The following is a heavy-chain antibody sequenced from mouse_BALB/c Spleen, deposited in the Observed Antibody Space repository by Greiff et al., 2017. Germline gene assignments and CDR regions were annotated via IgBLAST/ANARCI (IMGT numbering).Heavy chain of an antibody. J-gene: IGHJ4*01. CDR3: TRYYYGLYYYAMDY. D-gene: IGHD1-1*01. Sequence: VQLQQSGTVLARPGASVKMSCKASGYTFTSYWMHWVKQRPGQGLEWIGAIYPGNSDTSYNQKFKGKAKLTAVTSTSTAYMELSSLTNEDSAVYYCTRYYYGLYYYAMDYWGQGTSVTVSS. CDR2: IYPGNSDT. V-gene: IGHV1-5*01. CDR1: GYTFTSYW.